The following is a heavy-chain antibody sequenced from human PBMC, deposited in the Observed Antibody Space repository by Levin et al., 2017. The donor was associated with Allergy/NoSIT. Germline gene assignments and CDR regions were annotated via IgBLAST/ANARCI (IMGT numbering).Heavy chain of an antibody. D-gene: IGHD6-13*01. CDR1: GGSISSYY. V-gene: IGHV4-59*01. J-gene: IGHJ6*02. CDR3: ARDQAAAGIHYDGMDV. CDR2: IYYSGST. Sequence: PSETLSLTCTVSGGSISSYYWSWIRQPPGKGLEWIGYIYYSGSTNYNPSLKSRVTISVDTSKNQFSLKLSSVTAADTAVYYCARDQAAAGIHYDGMDVWGQGTTVTVSS.